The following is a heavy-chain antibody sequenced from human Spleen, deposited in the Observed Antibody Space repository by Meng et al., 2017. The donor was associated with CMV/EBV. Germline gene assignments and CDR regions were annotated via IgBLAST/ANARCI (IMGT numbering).Heavy chain of an antibody. CDR2: ISVYNGNT. D-gene: IGHD3-3*01. CDR1: GFTFSSHG. V-gene: IGHV1-18*01. CDR3: AKDRAPVLRFLERPKTNWFDP. J-gene: IGHJ5*02. Sequence: ASVKVSCKASGFTFSSHGISWVRQAPGQGLEWMGWISVYNGNTNYVEKFQGRVTMTTDASTDTAYMELMSLRSDDTAVYYCAKDRAPVLRFLERPKTNWFDPWGQGTLVTVSS.